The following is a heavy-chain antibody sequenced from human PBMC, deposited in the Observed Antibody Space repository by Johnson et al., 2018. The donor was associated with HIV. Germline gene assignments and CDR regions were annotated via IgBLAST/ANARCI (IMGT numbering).Heavy chain of an antibody. CDR1: GFTFSTYD. J-gene: IGHJ3*02. Sequence: VQLVESGGGLVQPGGSLRLSCAASGFTFSTYDMHWVRQTTGKSLEWVSAMGTAGDTYYPGPVKGRFTISRENAKNSLYLQMNSLRAGDTAVYYCARANRYEDAFDIWGQGTMVTVSS. CDR3: ARANRYEDAFDI. CDR2: MGTAGDT. V-gene: IGHV3-13*01. D-gene: IGHD1-1*01.